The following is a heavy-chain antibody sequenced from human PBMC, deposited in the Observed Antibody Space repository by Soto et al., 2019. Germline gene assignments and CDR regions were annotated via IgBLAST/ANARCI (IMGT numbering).Heavy chain of an antibody. J-gene: IGHJ6*02. CDR3: RARRPGLLAAAGTGYYGMDV. Sequence: SETLSLTCSFSGDSVTSHYLTWIRQSPEKGLEWIGYMHYTGISHYNPSLKSRVTISVDTSKNQFSLKLSSVTAADTAVYYCRARRPGLLAAAGTGYYGMDVWGQGTTVTVSS. V-gene: IGHV4-59*08. CDR1: GDSVTSHY. CDR2: MHYTGIS. D-gene: IGHD6-13*01.